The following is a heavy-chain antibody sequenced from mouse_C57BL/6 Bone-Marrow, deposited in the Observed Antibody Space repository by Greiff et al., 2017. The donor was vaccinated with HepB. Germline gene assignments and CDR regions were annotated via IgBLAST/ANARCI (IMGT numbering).Heavy chain of an antibody. CDR2: IWSGGST. CDR3: ARRDGYHWYFDV. V-gene: IGHV2-2*01. CDR1: GFSLPSYG. J-gene: IGHJ1*03. Sequence: VQLVESGPGLVQPSQSLSIPCTVSGFSLPSYGVHWVRQSPGKGLEWLGVIWSGGSTDYNAAFISRPSISKDNPKRQVFFKMNSLQADDTAIYYCARRDGYHWYFDVWGTGTTVTVSS. D-gene: IGHD2-3*01.